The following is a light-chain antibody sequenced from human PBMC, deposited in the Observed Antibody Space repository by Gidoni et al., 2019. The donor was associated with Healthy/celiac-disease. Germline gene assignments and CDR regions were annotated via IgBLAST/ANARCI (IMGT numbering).Light chain of an antibody. CDR1: SSDVGGYNY. Sequence: QSALPQPRSVSGSPGPSVTISCTGTSSDVGGYNYVSWYQQHQGKAPKLMIYDVSKRPSGVPDRFAGSKSGNTASLTISGLQAEDEADYYCCSYAGSYTLGVFGGGTKLTVL. CDR2: DVS. J-gene: IGLJ3*02. CDR3: CSYAGSYTLGV. V-gene: IGLV2-11*01.